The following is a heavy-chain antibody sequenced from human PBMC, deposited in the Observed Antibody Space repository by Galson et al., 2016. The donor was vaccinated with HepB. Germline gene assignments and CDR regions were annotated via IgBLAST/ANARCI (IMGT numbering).Heavy chain of an antibody. J-gene: IGHJ4*02. D-gene: IGHD2-15*01. CDR3: ARERRYCTDGSCYSFDY. CDR1: GDSVSSNSAT. Sequence: CAISGDSVSSNSATWNWIRQSSSRGLEWLGRTYYRSAWLDDYAISVKSRISINPDTSKNRFSLHLNSVTPEDTAVYYCARERRYCTDGSCYSFDYWGLGTLVTVSS. V-gene: IGHV6-1*01. CDR2: TYYRSAWLD.